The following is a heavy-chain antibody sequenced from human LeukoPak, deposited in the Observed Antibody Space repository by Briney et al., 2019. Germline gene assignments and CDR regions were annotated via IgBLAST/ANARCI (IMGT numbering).Heavy chain of an antibody. CDR3: ARWHSEAFDI. Sequence: PGGSLRLSCAASGFTFTRNWMSWVRQAPGKGLEWVANINGEGTSIHYVDSVKGRFTISRDNTKNSVFLQMNSLRADDTAVYYCARWHSEAFDIWGQGTMVTVSS. CDR1: GFTFTRNW. D-gene: IGHD2-21*01. V-gene: IGHV3-7*01. CDR2: INGEGTSI. J-gene: IGHJ3*02.